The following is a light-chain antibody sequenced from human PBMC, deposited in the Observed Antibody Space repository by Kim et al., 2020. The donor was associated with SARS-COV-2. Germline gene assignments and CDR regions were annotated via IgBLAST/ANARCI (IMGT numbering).Light chain of an antibody. V-gene: IGKV3-15*01. CDR1: QSVGRH. CDR2: GAF. Sequence: VLRGEKVPPPCRARQSVGRHLAWYQHKPSQAPRLLIYGAFTRATGIPSRFSGSGSGTEFTLTISRLQSEDFAVYYCQQYNNWPPLTFGGGTKVDIK. CDR3: QQYNNWPPLT. J-gene: IGKJ4*01.